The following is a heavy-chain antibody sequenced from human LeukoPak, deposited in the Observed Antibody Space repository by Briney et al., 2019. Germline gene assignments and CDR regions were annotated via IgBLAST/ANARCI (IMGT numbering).Heavy chain of an antibody. J-gene: IGHJ4*02. CDR3: ERSHIVVVTAILYYFDY. CDR2: ISYDGSNK. Sequence: GRSLRLSCAASGFTFSSYAMHWVRQAPGKGLEWVAVISYDGSNKYYADSVKGRFTISRDNSKNTLYLQMNSLRAEDTAVYYCERSHIVVVTAILYYFDYWGQGTLVTVSS. V-gene: IGHV3-30*01. CDR1: GFTFSSYA. D-gene: IGHD2-21*02.